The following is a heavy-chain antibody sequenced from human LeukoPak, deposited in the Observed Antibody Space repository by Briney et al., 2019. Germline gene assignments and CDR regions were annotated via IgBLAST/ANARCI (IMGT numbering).Heavy chain of an antibody. CDR3: ARDLSIGGNSD. D-gene: IGHD2-21*02. V-gene: IGHV3-66*01. Sequence: GGSLRLSCAASGFTVSSNYMSWVRQAPGKGLEWVSVIYSGGSTYYADSVKGRFTISRDNSKNALYLQMNSLRAEDTAVYYCARDLSIGGNSDWGQGTLVTVSS. CDR1: GFTVSSNY. CDR2: IYSGGST. J-gene: IGHJ4*02.